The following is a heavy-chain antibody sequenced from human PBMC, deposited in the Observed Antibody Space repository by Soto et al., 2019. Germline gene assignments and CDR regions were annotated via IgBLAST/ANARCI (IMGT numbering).Heavy chain of an antibody. V-gene: IGHV3-33*01. CDR2: IWYDGSNK. Sequence: GGSLRLSCAASGFTFSSYGMHWVRQAPGKGLEWVAVIWYDGSNKYYADSVKGRFTISRDNSKNALYLQMNSLRAEDTAVYYCARAPPRWVYYYYGMDVWGQGTTVTVSS. D-gene: IGHD3-16*01. CDR3: ARAPPRWVYYYYGMDV. CDR1: GFTFSSYG. J-gene: IGHJ6*02.